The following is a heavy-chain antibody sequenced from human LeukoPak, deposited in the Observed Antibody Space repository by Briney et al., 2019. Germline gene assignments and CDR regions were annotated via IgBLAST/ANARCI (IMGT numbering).Heavy chain of an antibody. CDR3: ARALVLSDSSSWGLDY. CDR1: RHLQRLY. Sequence: PGGSLRLSCGSFRHLQRLYNQLGARQAPGKGLEWVSSISSSSNYIYYADSVKGRFTISRDNAKNSLYLQMHSLRAEDTAVYYCARALVLSDSSSWGLDYWGQGTLVTVSS. J-gene: IGHJ4*02. D-gene: IGHD6-13*01. CDR2: ISSSSNYI. V-gene: IGHV3-21*01.